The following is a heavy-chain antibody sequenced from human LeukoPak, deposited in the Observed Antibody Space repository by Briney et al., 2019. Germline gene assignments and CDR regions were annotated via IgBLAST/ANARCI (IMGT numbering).Heavy chain of an antibody. CDR3: ARTPIYSGYDKLLLRYYYYMDV. Sequence: ASVKVSCKASGYTFTSYGISWVRQAPGQGLEWMGWISAYNGNTNYAQKLQGRVTMTTDTSTSTAYMELRSLRSDDTAVYYCARTPIYSGYDKLLLRYYYYMDVWGKGTTVTVSS. CDR2: ISAYNGNT. J-gene: IGHJ6*03. V-gene: IGHV1-18*01. D-gene: IGHD5-12*01. CDR1: GYTFTSYG.